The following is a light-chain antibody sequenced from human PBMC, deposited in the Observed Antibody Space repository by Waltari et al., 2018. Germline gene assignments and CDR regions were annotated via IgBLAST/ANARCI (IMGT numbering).Light chain of an antibody. CDR2: DVT. Sequence: QSALTQPASVSGSPGPSITISCTGTTSYVGGYTYVPWYQHHPGKAPKVKIFDVTKRPSGVSNRFSGSKSGNTASLTISGLQAEDEADYYCSSYTSSSTSLYVFGTGTKVTVL. CDR3: SSYTSSSTSLYV. V-gene: IGLV2-14*03. J-gene: IGLJ1*01. CDR1: TSYVGGYTY.